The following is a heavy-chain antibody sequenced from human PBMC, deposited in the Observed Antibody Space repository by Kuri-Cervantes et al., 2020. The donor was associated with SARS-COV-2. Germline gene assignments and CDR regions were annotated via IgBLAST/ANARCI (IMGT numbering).Heavy chain of an antibody. CDR3: AREGFQYQLLRGAYFDY. J-gene: IGHJ4*02. V-gene: IGHV3-7*05. CDR2: IKQDGSEK. D-gene: IGHD2-2*01. Sequence: GESLKISCAASGFTFSSYWMSWVRQAPGKGLEWVANIKQDGSEKYYVDSVKGRFTISRDNAKNSLYLQMNSLRAEDTAVYYCAREGFQYQLLRGAYFDYWSQGTLVTVSS. CDR1: GFTFSSYW.